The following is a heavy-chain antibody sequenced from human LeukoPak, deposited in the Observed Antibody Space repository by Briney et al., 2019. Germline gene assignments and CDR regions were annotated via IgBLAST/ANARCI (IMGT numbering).Heavy chain of an antibody. CDR2: IFSGDNT. D-gene: IGHD5-24*01. CDR1: GFTVSSKY. CDR3: ARGRDDYNDAPPPYYYYMDV. Sequence: GGSLRLSCAASGFTVSSKYMSWVRQAPGKGLEWVSVIFSGDNTYYADSVKGRFTISRDNSKNTLYLQMNSLRAEDTAVYYCARGRDDYNDAPPPYYYYMDVWGKGTTVTVSS. V-gene: IGHV3-66*02. J-gene: IGHJ6*03.